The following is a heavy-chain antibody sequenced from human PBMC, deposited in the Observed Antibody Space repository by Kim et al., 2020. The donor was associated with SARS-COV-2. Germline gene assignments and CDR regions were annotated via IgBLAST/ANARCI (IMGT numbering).Heavy chain of an antibody. J-gene: IGHJ4*02. Sequence: TYYNPSLKSRVTISVDTSKNQFSLKLSSVTAADTAVYYCARDLGVRRFDYWGQGTLVTVSS. CDR2: T. V-gene: IGHV4-39*07. D-gene: IGHD2-8*01. CDR3: ARDLGVRRFDY.